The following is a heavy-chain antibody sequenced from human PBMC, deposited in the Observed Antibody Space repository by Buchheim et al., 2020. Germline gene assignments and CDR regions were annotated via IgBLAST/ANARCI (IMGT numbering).Heavy chain of an antibody. CDR2: IKQDGSEK. CDR3: ARGHSGTTVTNVFDY. J-gene: IGHJ4*02. D-gene: IGHD4-17*01. Sequence: EVQLVESGGGLVQPGGSLRLSCAASGFTFSSYWMSWVRQAPGKGLEWVANIKQDGSEKYYVDSVKGRFTISRDNSKNSMYLQVNSLRAEDTAVYYCARGHSGTTVTNVFDYWGQGTL. CDR1: GFTFSSYW. V-gene: IGHV3-7*03.